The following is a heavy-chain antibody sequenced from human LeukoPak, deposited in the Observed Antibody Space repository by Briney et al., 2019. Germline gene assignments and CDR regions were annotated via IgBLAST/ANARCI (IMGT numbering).Heavy chain of an antibody. CDR1: GFTFSSYG. D-gene: IGHD4-17*01. J-gene: IGHJ4*02. CDR3: AALHTGTFVDY. V-gene: IGHV3-30*02. Sequence: PGGSLRLSCAASGFTFSSYGMHWVRQVPGKGLEWVAFIRYDGSTKFYTDSVKGRFAISRDNSKNTLSLQMNSLRTEDTAVYYCAALHTGTFVDYWGQGTLVNVSS. CDR2: IRYDGSTK.